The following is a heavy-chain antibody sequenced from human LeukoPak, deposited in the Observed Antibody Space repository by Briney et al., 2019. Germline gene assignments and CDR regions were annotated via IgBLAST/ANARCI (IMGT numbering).Heavy chain of an antibody. Sequence: KPSETLFLTCTVSGGSISSYYWSWIRQPPGKGLEWIGYIYYSGSINYNPSLKSRVTISVDTSKNQFSLKLRSVTAADTAVYYCARYSGSYSGFDYWGQGTLVSATS. V-gene: IGHV4-59*08. D-gene: IGHD1-26*01. J-gene: IGHJ4*02. CDR1: GGSISSYY. CDR3: ARYSGSYSGFDY. CDR2: IYYSGSI.